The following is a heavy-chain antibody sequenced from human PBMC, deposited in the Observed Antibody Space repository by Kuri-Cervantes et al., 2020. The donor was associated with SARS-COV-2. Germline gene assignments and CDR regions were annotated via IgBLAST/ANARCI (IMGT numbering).Heavy chain of an antibody. J-gene: IGHJ5*02. CDR3: ARDLSAGPNWFDP. D-gene: IGHD6-13*01. CDR2: IYTSGST. Sequence: SCTVSGGSISSSSYYWSWIRQPPGKGLEWIGRIYTSGSTNYNPSLKSRVTMSIDTSENQFSLKLSSVTAADTAVYYCARDLSAGPNWFDPWGQGTLVTVSS. V-gene: IGHV4-61*02. CDR1: GGSISSSSYY.